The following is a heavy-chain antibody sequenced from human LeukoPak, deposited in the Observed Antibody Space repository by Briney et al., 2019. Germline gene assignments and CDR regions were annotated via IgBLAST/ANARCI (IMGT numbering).Heavy chain of an antibody. CDR1: GFTFSSYG. J-gene: IGHJ4*02. D-gene: IGHD6-13*01. CDR2: ISYDGSNK. V-gene: IGHV3-30*03. CDR3: TRGGEAAGDY. Sequence: GRSLRLSCAASGFTFSSYGMHWVRQAPGKGLEWVAVISYDGSNKYYADSVKGRFTISRDNSKNTLYLQMNSLRIDDMAVYYCTRGGEAAGDYWGQGALVTVSS.